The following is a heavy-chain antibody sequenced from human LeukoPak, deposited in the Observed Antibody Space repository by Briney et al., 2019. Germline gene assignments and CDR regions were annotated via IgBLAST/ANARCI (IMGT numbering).Heavy chain of an antibody. D-gene: IGHD2-15*01. J-gene: IGHJ1*01. CDR3: ARDPPGGIGEYFQH. V-gene: IGHV4-59*12. CDR2: IYYSGST. Sequence: PSETLSLTCTVSGGSISSYYWSWIRQPPGKGLEWIGYIYYSGSTNYNPSLKSRVTMSVDTSKNQFSLRLTSVTAADTAVYYCARDPPGGIGEYFQHWGQGTLVTVSS. CDR1: GGSISSYY.